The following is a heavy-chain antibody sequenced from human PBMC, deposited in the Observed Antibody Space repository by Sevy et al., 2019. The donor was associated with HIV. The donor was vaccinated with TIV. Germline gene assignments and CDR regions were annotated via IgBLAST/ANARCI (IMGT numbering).Heavy chain of an antibody. Sequence: GGSLRLSCTASGFTFDDYTMSWFRQAPGKGLEWVGFIRSKAYCGTTEYAASGKGRFTISRDDSKSIAFLQMNSLKTEDTAVYYCTRDLGYYDSSRMYDYWGQGTLVTVSS. CDR1: GFTFDDYT. CDR2: IRSKAYCGTT. V-gene: IGHV3-49*03. D-gene: IGHD3-22*01. J-gene: IGHJ4*02. CDR3: TRDLGYYDSSRMYDY.